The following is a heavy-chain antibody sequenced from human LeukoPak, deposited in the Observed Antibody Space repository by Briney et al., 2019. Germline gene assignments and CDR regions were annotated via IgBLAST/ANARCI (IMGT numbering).Heavy chain of an antibody. CDR1: GFTSIAYA. CDR2: TSGGGVTT. D-gene: IGHD3-16*01. V-gene: IGHV3-23*01. Sequence: GRSLRLSCAASGFTSIAYALTWARQAPGKGLEWVSGTSGGGVTTYYADSVKGRFTISRDNSKNTLYLQMNSLRADDTAIYYCARNQQLGGHSYYYYGMDVWGQGTTVTVSS. J-gene: IGHJ6*02. CDR3: ARNQQLGGHSYYYYGMDV.